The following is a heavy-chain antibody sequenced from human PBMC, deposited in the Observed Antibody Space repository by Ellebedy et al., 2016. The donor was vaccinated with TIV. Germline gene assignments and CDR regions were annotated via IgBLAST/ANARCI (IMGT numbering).Heavy chain of an antibody. V-gene: IGHV1-24*01. CDR2: FDPEDDEI. D-gene: IGHD5-12*01. CDR3: ARDRGSGYDWVY. J-gene: IGHJ4*02. CDR1: GHSLSGLS. Sequence: ASVKVSXKVSGHSLSGLSIHWVRQAPGKGLEWMGGFDPEDDEIIYAQKFQGRVTMTEDTSTDTAYIELRSLRSDDTAVYYCARDRGSGYDWVYWGQGTLVTVSS.